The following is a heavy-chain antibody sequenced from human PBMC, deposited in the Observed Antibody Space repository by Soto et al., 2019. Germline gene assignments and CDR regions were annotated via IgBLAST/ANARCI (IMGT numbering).Heavy chain of an antibody. CDR2: IYWDDDK. D-gene: IGHD3-9*01. CDR3: AHTRPNYDILTGFFDY. V-gene: IGHV2-5*02. J-gene: IGHJ4*02. CDR1: GFSLSTSGVG. Sequence: QITLKESGPTLVKPTQTLTLTCTFSGFSLSTSGVGVGWIRQPPGKALEWLALIYWDDDKRYSPSLKSRLTTTKDASKNQVDLTMTNMDPVDTATYYCAHTRPNYDILTGFFDYWGQGTLVTVSS.